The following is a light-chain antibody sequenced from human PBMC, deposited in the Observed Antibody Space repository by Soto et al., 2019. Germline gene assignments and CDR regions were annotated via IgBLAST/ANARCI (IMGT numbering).Light chain of an antibody. V-gene: IGKV1-5*01. Sequence: EIQTTQSPSTLCASVGDRVTMXCRASQSLSSCLVWFQQKPGKAPKRLIYKPSALPRVGPPSFSCSGSGTTFTRTIASLQHDDFATYYRQQYETFSGTFGPGTKVDIK. J-gene: IGKJ1*01. CDR3: QQYETFSGT. CDR2: KPS. CDR1: QSLSSC.